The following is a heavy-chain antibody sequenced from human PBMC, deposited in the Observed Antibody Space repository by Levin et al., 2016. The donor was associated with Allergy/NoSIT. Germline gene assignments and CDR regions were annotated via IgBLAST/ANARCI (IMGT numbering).Heavy chain of an antibody. J-gene: IGHJ4*02. Sequence: VRQAPGKGLEWVSSISSSSSYIYYADSVKGRFTISRDNAKNSLYLQMNSLRAEDTAVYYCARDSGTIYPIDYWGQGTLVTVSS. CDR3: ARDSGTIYPIDY. V-gene: IGHV3-21*01. CDR2: ISSSSSYI. D-gene: IGHD5-24*01.